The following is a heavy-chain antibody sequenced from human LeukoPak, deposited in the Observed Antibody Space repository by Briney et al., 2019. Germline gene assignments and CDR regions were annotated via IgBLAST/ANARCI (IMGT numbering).Heavy chain of an antibody. V-gene: IGHV3-21*01. CDR3: VGSDTIGYTPREWDYWFFDL. CDR2: ISIGSTYT. Sequence: PGGSLRLSCAASGITFSSYTMNWVRQAPGKGLEWVSSISIGSTYTYYADSVKGRFTISRDNAKNSLYLQMNSLRAEDTAVYYCVGSDTIGYTPREWDYWFFDLWGRGTLVTVSS. CDR1: GITFSSYT. J-gene: IGHJ2*01. D-gene: IGHD3-16*02.